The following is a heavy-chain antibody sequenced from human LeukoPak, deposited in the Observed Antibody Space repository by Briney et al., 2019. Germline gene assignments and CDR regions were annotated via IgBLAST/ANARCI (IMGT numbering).Heavy chain of an antibody. Sequence: PSETLSLTCAVYGGPFSGYYWSWIRQPPGKGLEWIGEINHSGSTNYNPYLKSRVTISVDTPKNQFSLRLSSVTAADTAVYYCARGRRLMITFGGVIAPGNWFDPWGQGTLVTVSS. CDR1: GGPFSGYY. V-gene: IGHV4-34*01. D-gene: IGHD3-16*02. J-gene: IGHJ5*02. CDR3: ARGRRLMITFGGVIAPGNWFDP. CDR2: INHSGST.